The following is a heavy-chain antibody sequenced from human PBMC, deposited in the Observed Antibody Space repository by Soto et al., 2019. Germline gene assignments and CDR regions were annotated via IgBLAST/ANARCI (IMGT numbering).Heavy chain of an antibody. Sequence: ASVKVSCKASGYTFTGYYMHWVRQAPGQGLEWMGWINPNSGGTNYAQKFQGWVTMTRDTSISTAYMELSRLRSDDTAVYYCARARGRQWLVLGAFDIWGQGTMVT. V-gene: IGHV1-2*04. CDR1: GYTFTGYY. J-gene: IGHJ3*02. D-gene: IGHD6-19*01. CDR3: ARARGRQWLVLGAFDI. CDR2: INPNSGGT.